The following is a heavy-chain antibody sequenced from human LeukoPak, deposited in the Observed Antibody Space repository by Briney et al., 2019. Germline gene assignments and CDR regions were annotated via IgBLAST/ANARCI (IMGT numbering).Heavy chain of an antibody. CDR1: GGSLSSSSYY. CDR3: ARGSPRYDSSGYSPYFDY. CDR2: IYYSGST. D-gene: IGHD3-22*01. V-gene: IGHV4-39*07. Sequence: PSETLSLTCTVSGGSLSSSSYYWGWIRQPPGKGLEWIGSIYYSGSTYYNPSLKSRVTISVDTSKNQFSLKLSSVTAADTAVYYCARGSPRYDSSGYSPYFDYWGQGTLVTVSS. J-gene: IGHJ4*02.